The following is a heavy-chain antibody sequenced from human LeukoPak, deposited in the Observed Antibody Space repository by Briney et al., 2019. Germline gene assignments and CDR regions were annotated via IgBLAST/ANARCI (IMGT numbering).Heavy chain of an antibody. D-gene: IGHD3-10*01. CDR2: INPNNGGT. V-gene: IGHV1-2*02. Sequence: ASVKVSCKASGYRFTGYYIHWVRQAPGRGLEWMGWINPNNGGTNYAQKFQGRVTMARDTSITTTYMELSSLRSDDTAVYYCARDSGDYYGSGSRFDPWGQGTLVTVSS. CDR3: ARDSGDYYGSGSRFDP. J-gene: IGHJ5*02. CDR1: GYRFTGYY.